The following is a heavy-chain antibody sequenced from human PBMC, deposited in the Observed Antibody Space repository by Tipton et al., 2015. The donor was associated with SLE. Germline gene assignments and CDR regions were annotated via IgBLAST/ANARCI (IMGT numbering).Heavy chain of an antibody. V-gene: IGHV4-61*02. CDR1: GDSFTNDAHY. D-gene: IGHD6-25*01. J-gene: IGHJ2*01. CDR2: IHNTGST. Sequence: TLSLTCTVSGDSFTNDAHYWGWIRQTAGKGLEWLGRIHNTGSTYYNPSLKSRVTISLDTSTNQFSLRLTSVTAADTAGYYCVRIIRADWYFDLWGRGTLVTVSS. CDR3: VRIIRADWYFDL.